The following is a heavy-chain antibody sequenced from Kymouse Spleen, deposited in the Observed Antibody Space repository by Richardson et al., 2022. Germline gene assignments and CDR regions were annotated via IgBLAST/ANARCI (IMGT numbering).Heavy chain of an antibody. J-gene: IGHJ6*02. V-gene: IGHV4-34*01. D-gene: IGHD3-10*01. CDR3: ARRSGPYYYYGMDV. CDR2: INHSGST. CDR1: GGSFSGYY. Sequence: QVQLQQWGAGLLKPSETLSLTCAVYGGSFSGYYWSWIRQPPGKGLEWIGEINHSGSTNYNPSLKSRVTISVDTSKNQFSLKLSSVTAADTAVYYCARRSGPYYYYGMDVWGQGTTVTVSS.